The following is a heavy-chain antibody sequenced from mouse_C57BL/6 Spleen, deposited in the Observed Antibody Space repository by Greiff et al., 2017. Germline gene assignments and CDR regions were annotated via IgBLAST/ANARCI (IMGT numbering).Heavy chain of an antibody. V-gene: IGHV5-4*01. Sequence: EVQRVESGGGLVKPGGSLKLSCAASGFTFSSYAMSWVRQTPEKRLEWVATISDGGSYTYYPDNVKGRFTISRDNAKNNLYLQMSHLKSEDTAMYYCARDDYGSFYGGQGTLVTVSA. CDR2: ISDGGSYT. CDR1: GFTFSSYA. D-gene: IGHD1-1*01. J-gene: IGHJ3*01. CDR3: ARDDYGSFY.